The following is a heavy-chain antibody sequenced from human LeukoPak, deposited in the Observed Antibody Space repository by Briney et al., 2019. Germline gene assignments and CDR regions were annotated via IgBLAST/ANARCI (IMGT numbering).Heavy chain of an antibody. V-gene: IGHV3-48*01. Sequence: GGSLRLSCAASGFTFSSYTMNWVRQAPGKGLEWVSYISSSSSTIYYADSVKGRFTISRDNAKSSLYLQMSSLRAEDTAVYYCARDIYGDYGGVYGNYMDVWGKGTTVTVSS. D-gene: IGHD4-17*01. CDR1: GFTFSSYT. CDR3: ARDIYGDYGGVYGNYMDV. J-gene: IGHJ6*03. CDR2: ISSSSSTI.